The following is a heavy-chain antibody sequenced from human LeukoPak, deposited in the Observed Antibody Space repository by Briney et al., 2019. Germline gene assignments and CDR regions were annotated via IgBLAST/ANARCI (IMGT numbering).Heavy chain of an antibody. Sequence: ASVKVSCKASGGTFSSYAISWVRQAPGQGLEWMGRIIPILGIANYAQKFQGRVTITADKSTSTAYMELSLRSDDTAVYYCARDVSGSYGGDSFWGQGTLVTVSS. D-gene: IGHD1-26*01. CDR3: ARDVSGSYGGDSF. J-gene: IGHJ4*02. V-gene: IGHV1-69*04. CDR1: GGTFSSYA. CDR2: IIPILGIA.